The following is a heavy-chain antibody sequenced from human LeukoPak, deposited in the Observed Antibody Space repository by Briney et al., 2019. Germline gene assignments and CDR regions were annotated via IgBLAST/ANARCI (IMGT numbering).Heavy chain of an antibody. CDR1: GGSISSYY. CDR2: IYYSGST. D-gene: IGHD3-22*01. Sequence: SETLSLTCTVSGGSISSYYWSWIRQPPGKGLEWIGYIYYSGSTNYNPSLKSRVTISVDTSKNQFSLKLSSVTAADTAVYYCARQLTMIVVVWGQGTLVTVSS. J-gene: IGHJ4*02. V-gene: IGHV4-59*01. CDR3: ARQLTMIVVV.